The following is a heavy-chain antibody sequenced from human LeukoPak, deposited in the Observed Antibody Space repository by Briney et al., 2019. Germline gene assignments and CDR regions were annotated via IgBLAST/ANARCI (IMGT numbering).Heavy chain of an antibody. CDR1: GFTFSSYA. Sequence: GGSLRLSCAASGFTFSSYAMSWVRQAPGKGLEWVSAISGSGGSTYYADSVKGRFTTSRDNSKNTLYLQMNSLRAEDTAVYYCAKDPLFIPYSSSPPEGFDPWGQGTLVTVSS. V-gene: IGHV3-23*01. CDR3: AKDPLFIPYSSSPPEGFDP. CDR2: ISGSGGST. D-gene: IGHD6-6*01. J-gene: IGHJ5*02.